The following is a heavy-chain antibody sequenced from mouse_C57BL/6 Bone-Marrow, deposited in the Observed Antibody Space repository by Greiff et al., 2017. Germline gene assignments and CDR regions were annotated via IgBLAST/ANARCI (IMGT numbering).Heavy chain of an antibody. CDR3: ARIGNYGYGRAWFAY. J-gene: IGHJ3*01. CDR2: IWWDDDK. Sequence: QVTLKECGPGILQPSQTLSLTCSFSGFSLSTFGMGVGWIRQPSGKGLEWLAHIWWDDDKYYNPALKSRLTISKDTSKNQGFLKIANVDTADTATYYCARIGNYGYGRAWFAYWGQGTLVTVSA. V-gene: IGHV8-8*01. CDR1: GFSLSTFGMG. D-gene: IGHD2-2*01.